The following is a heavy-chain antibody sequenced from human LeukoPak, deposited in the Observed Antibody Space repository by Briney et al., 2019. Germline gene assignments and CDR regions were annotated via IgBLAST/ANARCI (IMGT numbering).Heavy chain of an antibody. Sequence: SETLSLTCTVSGGSIRNYYWSWIRQSAGKGLEWIGRIYSSGSTDYNPSLKSRVTMSIDMSRKQFSLRLISVTAADTAVYYCAREDGWPRYYFDFWGQGTLVTVSS. CDR1: GGSIRNYY. V-gene: IGHV4-4*07. J-gene: IGHJ4*02. CDR2: IYSSGST. D-gene: IGHD5-24*01. CDR3: AREDGWPRYYFDF.